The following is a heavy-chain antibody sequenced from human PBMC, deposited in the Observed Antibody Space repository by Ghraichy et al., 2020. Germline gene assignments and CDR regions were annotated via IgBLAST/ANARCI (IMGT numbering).Heavy chain of an antibody. CDR3: AREGPWYYDSSGYQEIDY. CDR2: IYHSGST. V-gene: IGHV4-38-2*02. CDR1: GYSISSGYY. Sequence: SETLSLTCAVSGYSISSGYYWGWIRQPPGKGLEWIGSIYHSGSTYYNPSLKSRVTISVDTSKNQFSLKLSSVTAADTAVYYCAREGPWYYDSSGYQEIDYWGQGTLVTVSS. D-gene: IGHD3-22*01. J-gene: IGHJ4*02.